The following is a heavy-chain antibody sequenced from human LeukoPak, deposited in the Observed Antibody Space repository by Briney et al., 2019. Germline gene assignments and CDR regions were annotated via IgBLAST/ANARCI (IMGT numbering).Heavy chain of an antibody. V-gene: IGHV1-69*05. CDR2: IIPIFGIA. J-gene: IGHJ4*02. CDR1: GGTFSSYA. CDR3: ARTGHDFWSGSLDY. D-gene: IGHD3-3*01. Sequence: SVKVSCKASGGTFSSYAISWVRQAPGQGLEWMGRIIPIFGIANYAQKFQGRVTITTDESTSTAYMELSSLRSEDTAVYYCARTGHDFWSGSLDYWGQGTLVTVSS.